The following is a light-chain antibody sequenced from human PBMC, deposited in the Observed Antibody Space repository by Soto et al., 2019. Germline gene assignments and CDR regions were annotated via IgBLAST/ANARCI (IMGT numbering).Light chain of an antibody. CDR2: GNI. Sequence: QFVLTQPPSVSGAPGQRVTISCTGSSSNIGAGYDVHWYQQLPGTAPKVLIYGNINRPSGVPDRFSGSKSGTSASLAITGLQAEDEADYYCQSYDSSLSAVVFGGGTKLTVL. V-gene: IGLV1-40*01. CDR1: SSNIGAGYD. J-gene: IGLJ2*01. CDR3: QSYDSSLSAVV.